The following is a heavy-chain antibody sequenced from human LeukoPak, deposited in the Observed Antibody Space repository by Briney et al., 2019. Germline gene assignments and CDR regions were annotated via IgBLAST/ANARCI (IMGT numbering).Heavy chain of an antibody. V-gene: IGHV3-23*01. Sequence: GGSLRHSCAASGFTFSSYAMSWVRQAPGKGLEWVSAISGSGGSTYYADSVKGRFTISRDSSKNTLYLQMNSLRAEDTAVYYCAKDSGGSGSFLFVNWGQGTLVTVSS. CDR3: AKDSGGSGSFLFVN. D-gene: IGHD3-10*01. J-gene: IGHJ4*02. CDR2: ISGSGGST. CDR1: GFTFSSYA.